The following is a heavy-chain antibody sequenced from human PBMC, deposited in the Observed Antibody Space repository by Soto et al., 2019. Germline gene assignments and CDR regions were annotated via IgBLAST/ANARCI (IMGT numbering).Heavy chain of an antibody. D-gene: IGHD5-12*01. Sequence: GSLRLSCAASGFTFSSYAMSWVRQAPGKGLERVSAISGSGGSTYYADSVKGRLTISRDNSKNTLYLQMNSLRAEDTAVYYCATCPGAAYDYDYWGQGTLVTVSS. CDR2: ISGSGGST. J-gene: IGHJ4*02. CDR3: ATCPGAAYDYDY. V-gene: IGHV3-23*01. CDR1: GFTFSSYA.